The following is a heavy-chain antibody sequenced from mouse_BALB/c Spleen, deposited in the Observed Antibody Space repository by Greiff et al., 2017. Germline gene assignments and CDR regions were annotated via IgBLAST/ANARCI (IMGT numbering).Heavy chain of an antibody. Sequence: VKLMESGPGLVAPSQSLSITCTVSGFSLTSYGVHWVRQPPGKGLEWLGVIWAGGSTNYNSALMSRLSISKDNSKSQVFLKMNSLQTDDTAMYYCARDASYDYVAYWGQGTLVTVSA. D-gene: IGHD2-4*01. J-gene: IGHJ3*01. CDR1: GFSLTSYG. CDR3: ARDASYDYVAY. V-gene: IGHV2-9*02. CDR2: IWAGGST.